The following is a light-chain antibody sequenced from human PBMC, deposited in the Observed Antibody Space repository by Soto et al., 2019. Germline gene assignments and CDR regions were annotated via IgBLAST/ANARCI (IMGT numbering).Light chain of an antibody. CDR1: SSNFGRHT. CDR3: AAWADTLNRVV. V-gene: IGLV1-44*01. J-gene: IGLJ2*01. CDR2: TNT. Sequence: QSVLTQPPSASGTPGQSVTMSCSGSSSNFGRHTVSWYQQPPGTAPRLLIYTNTHRPSGVPDRFSGSKSGNSASLTISGLQSDDEAFYHCAAWADTLNRVVFGGGIQLTVL.